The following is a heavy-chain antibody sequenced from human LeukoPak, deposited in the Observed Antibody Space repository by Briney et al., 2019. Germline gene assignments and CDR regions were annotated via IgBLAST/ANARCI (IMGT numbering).Heavy chain of an antibody. D-gene: IGHD1-26*01. Sequence: GGSLRLSCAASGFTFSNYWMHWVRQALGKGLVWVSRINFDGSSTSYADSVKGRFTISRDNAKNTLYLQMDSLGAEDTAVYYCGRVLSGSYRSLDYWGQGTLVTVSS. V-gene: IGHV3-74*01. CDR3: GRVLSGSYRSLDY. CDR1: GFTFSNYW. CDR2: INFDGSST. J-gene: IGHJ4*02.